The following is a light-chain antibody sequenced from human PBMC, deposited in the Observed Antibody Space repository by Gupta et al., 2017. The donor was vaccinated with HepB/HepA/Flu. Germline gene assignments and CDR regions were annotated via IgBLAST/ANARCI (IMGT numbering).Light chain of an antibody. Sequence: DIHMTESPSSLSASVGDRVTITCRASQTINNFLNWFQQKPEKAPNLLIYETSNVESGVSSRFSGTGSGTDFTLTINSLQPEDFATYYCQQSYRTPFTFGPGTKVEI. J-gene: IGKJ3*01. CDR2: ETS. CDR1: QTINNF. V-gene: IGKV1-39*01. CDR3: QQSYRTPFT.